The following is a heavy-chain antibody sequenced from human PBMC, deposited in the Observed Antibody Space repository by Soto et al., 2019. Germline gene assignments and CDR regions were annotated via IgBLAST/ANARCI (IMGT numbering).Heavy chain of an antibody. V-gene: IGHV1-46*01. J-gene: IGHJ5*02. CDR2: INPSGGST. CDR1: GYTFTSYD. Sequence: ASVKVSCKASGYTFTSYDMHWVRQAPGQGLEWMGIINPSGGSTSYAQKFQGRVTMTRDKSISTAYLQWSSLKASDTAMYYCARLYCSSTSCYMWFAPWGQGTLVTVSS. CDR3: ARLYCSSTSCYMWFAP. D-gene: IGHD2-2*02.